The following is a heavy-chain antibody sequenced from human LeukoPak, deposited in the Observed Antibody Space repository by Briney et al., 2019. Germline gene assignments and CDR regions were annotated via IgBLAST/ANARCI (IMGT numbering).Heavy chain of an antibody. CDR1: GGSISSSNW. J-gene: IGHJ3*02. Sequence: SGTLSLTCAVSGGSISSSNWWSWVRQPPGKGLEWIGEIYHSGSTNYNPSLKSRVTISVDTSKNQFSLKLSSVTAADTAVYYCARVSGSYPDAFDIWGQGTMVTVSS. V-gene: IGHV4-4*02. D-gene: IGHD1-26*01. CDR3: ARVSGSYPDAFDI. CDR2: IYHSGST.